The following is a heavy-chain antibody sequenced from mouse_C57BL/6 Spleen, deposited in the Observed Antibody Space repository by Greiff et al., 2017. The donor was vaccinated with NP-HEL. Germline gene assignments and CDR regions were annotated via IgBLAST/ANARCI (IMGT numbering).Heavy chain of an antibody. D-gene: IGHD2-4*01. CDR3: AYDYDEGAWFAY. CDR1: GYTFTDYY. J-gene: IGHJ3*01. Sequence: VQLQQSGPELVKPGASVKISCKASGYTFTDYYMNWVKQSHGKSLEWIGDINPNNGGTSYNQKFKGKATLTVDKSSSTAYMELRSLTSEDSAVYYCAYDYDEGAWFAYWGQGTLVTVSA. CDR2: INPNNGGT. V-gene: IGHV1-26*01.